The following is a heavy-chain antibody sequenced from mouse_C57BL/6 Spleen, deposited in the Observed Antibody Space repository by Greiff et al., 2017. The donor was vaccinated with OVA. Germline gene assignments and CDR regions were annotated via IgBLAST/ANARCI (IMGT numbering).Heavy chain of an antibody. CDR3: ARGYYYGSGYFDV. V-gene: IGHV5-17*01. D-gene: IGHD1-1*01. CDR1: GFTFSDYG. CDR2: ISSGSSTI. Sequence: VQGVESGGGLVKPGGSLKLSCAASGFTFSDYGMHWVRQAPEKGLEWVAYISSGSSTIYYADTVKGRFTISRDNAKNTLFLQMTSLRSEDTAMYYCARGYYYGSGYFDVWGTGTTVTVSS. J-gene: IGHJ1*03.